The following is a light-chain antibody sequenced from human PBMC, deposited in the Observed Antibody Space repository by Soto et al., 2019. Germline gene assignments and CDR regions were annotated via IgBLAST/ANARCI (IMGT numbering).Light chain of an antibody. CDR2: GDT. Sequence: QSVLTQPPSVSGAPGQRVTISCTGSSSNIGAGKYVHWYQQLPGRAPKLLIYGDTNRPSGVPDRFSASNSGTSASLAITGLHAEDEADYHCQSYDRGLSASVFGGGTKLTVL. CDR1: SSNIGAGKY. J-gene: IGLJ3*02. CDR3: QSYDRGLSASV. V-gene: IGLV1-40*01.